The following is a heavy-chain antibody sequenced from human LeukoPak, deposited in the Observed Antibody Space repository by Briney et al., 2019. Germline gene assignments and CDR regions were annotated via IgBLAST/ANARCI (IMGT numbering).Heavy chain of an antibody. CDR1: GGTFSSYA. CDR2: IIPIFGTA. CDR3: ASGYQPLSSWFDP. Sequence: SVKVSCKASGGTFSSYAFSWVRQPPAQGLEWVGGIIPIFGTANYAQRFQGRVTITADESTSTGYMELSSLRSEDTAVYNCASGYQPLSSWFDPWGQGTLVTVSS. D-gene: IGHD2-2*01. J-gene: IGHJ5*02. V-gene: IGHV1-69*01.